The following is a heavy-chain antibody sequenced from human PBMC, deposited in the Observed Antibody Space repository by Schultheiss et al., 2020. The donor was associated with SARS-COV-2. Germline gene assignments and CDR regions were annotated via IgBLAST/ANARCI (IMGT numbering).Heavy chain of an antibody. Sequence: ASVKVSCKASGYTFTSYGISWVRQAPGQGLEWMGWISAYNGNTNYAQKLQGRVTMTTDTSTSTAYMELRSLRSDDTAVYYCARDNLPYYYDSSGYRDYWGQGTLVTVSS. CDR3: ARDNLPYYYDSSGYRDY. J-gene: IGHJ4*02. D-gene: IGHD3-22*01. CDR1: GYTFTSYG. V-gene: IGHV1-18*01. CDR2: ISAYNGNT.